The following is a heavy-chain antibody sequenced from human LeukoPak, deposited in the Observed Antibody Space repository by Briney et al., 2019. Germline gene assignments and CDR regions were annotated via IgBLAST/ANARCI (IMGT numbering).Heavy chain of an antibody. CDR1: GFSFTNYW. D-gene: IGHD6-19*01. CDR2: IGQDGSDT. CDR3: ARSAGWRDRFDY. J-gene: IGHJ4*02. Sequence: PGGSLRLSCAVSGFSFTNYWMSWVRQAPGKGLEWVANIGQDGSDTYYLDSMKGRFTFSRDNAKNSLYLQMSSLRADDTAVYYCARSAGWRDRFDYWGQGTLVTVSS. V-gene: IGHV3-7*01.